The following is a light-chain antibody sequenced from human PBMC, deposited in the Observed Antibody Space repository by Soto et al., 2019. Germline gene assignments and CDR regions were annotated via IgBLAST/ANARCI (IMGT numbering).Light chain of an antibody. V-gene: IGLV1-44*01. CDR2: NNN. J-gene: IGLJ2*01. CDR1: SSNIETNT. Sequence: QSALTQPPSASGTPGQRVTISCSGSSSNIETNTVDWYQHLPGTAPKVLIFNNNQRPSGVPDRFSGSKSGTSASLAISGLQSEDEADYYCAVWDDSLSGMVFGGGTNLTVL. CDR3: AVWDDSLSGMV.